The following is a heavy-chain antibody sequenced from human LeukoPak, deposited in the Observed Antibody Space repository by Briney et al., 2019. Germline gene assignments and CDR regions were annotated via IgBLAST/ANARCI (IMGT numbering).Heavy chain of an antibody. J-gene: IGHJ4*02. V-gene: IGHV3-30*03. CDR3: VGVVSSGY. CDR2: ISYDGSNK. D-gene: IGHD6-19*01. Sequence: GGSLRLSCAASGFAFSNYGMHWVRQAPGKGLEWVAFISYDGSNKYSADSVQGRFTISRDNAKNTLYLQMNSLRAEDTAVYYCVGVVSSGYWGQGTLVTVSS. CDR1: GFAFSNYG.